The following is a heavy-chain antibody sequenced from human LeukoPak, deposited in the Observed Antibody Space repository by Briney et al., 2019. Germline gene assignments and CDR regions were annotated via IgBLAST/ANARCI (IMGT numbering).Heavy chain of an antibody. D-gene: IGHD3-10*01. CDR3: ARAEVYYGSGTNLIDY. J-gene: IGHJ4*02. CDR1: GYTFTNYG. Sequence: ASVKVSCKASGYTFTNYGISWVRQAPGQGLEWMGWISAYNGNTKYAQKLQDRVTMTTDTSTSTAYMELRSLRSDDTAVLYCARAEVYYGSGTNLIDYWGQGTLVTVSS. CDR2: ISAYNGNT. V-gene: IGHV1-18*01.